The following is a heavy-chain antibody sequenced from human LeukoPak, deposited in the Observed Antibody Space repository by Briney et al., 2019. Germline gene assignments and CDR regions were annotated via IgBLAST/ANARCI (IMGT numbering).Heavy chain of an antibody. CDR2: IIPILGIA. D-gene: IGHD3-10*01. V-gene: IGHV1-69*04. CDR3: ARDSGFPEDY. CDR1: GGIFSSYA. Sequence: ASVKVSCKASGGIFSSYAISWVRQAPGQGLEWMGRIIPILGIANYAQKFQGRVTITADKSTSTAYMELSSLRSEDTAVYYCARDSGFPEDYWGQGTLVTVSS. J-gene: IGHJ4*02.